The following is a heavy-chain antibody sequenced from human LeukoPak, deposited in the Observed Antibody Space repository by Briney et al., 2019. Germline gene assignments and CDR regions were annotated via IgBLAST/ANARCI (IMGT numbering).Heavy chain of an antibody. CDR1: GFTFSNYA. V-gene: IGHV3-23*01. CDR2: IPVNGGST. D-gene: IGHD4-23*01. Sequence: GGSLRLSCVASGFTFSNYAMSWVRQAPGKGLEWVSAIPVNGGSTYYADSVKGRFTISRDNFKNTLYLQMNSLRAEDTAVYYCARADGGATHGYAFDIWGQGTMVTVSS. CDR3: ARADGGATHGYAFDI. J-gene: IGHJ3*02.